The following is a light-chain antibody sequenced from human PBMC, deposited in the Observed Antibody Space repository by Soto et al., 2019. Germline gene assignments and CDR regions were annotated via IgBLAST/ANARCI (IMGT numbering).Light chain of an antibody. J-gene: IGKJ4*01. CDR2: GAS. CDR3: QQANNFPRT. V-gene: IGKV1-12*01. CDR1: QGINKW. Sequence: DLQMTQSPSSVSASVGDRVTITCRASQGINKWLAWYQQKPGQAPKLLIHGASSLQSGVPSRFSGSGSGTDFTLTISSLQPEDCATYYCQQANNFPRTFGGGTKVEIK.